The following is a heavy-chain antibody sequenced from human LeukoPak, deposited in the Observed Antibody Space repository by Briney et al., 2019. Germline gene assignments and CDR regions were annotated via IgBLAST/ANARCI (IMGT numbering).Heavy chain of an antibody. CDR1: GGSFSGYY. Sequence: SETLSLTCAVYGGSFSGYYWSWIRQPPGKGLEWIGEINHSGSTNYNPSLKSRVTISVDTSKNQFSLKLSSVTAADTAVYYCAREGPESAGNYWGQGTLSPSPQ. D-gene: IGHD1-1*01. CDR3: AREGPESAGNY. V-gene: IGHV4-34*01. J-gene: IGHJ4*02. CDR2: INHSGST.